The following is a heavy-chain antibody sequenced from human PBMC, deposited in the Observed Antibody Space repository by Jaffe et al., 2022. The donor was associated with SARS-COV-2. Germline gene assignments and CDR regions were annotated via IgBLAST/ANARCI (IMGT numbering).Heavy chain of an antibody. CDR1: GFTLIDYY. D-gene: IGHD3-16*01. V-gene: IGHV1-46*04. Sequence: QVQLVQSGAEVKKPGASVKVSCRASGFTLIDYYVHWVRQAPGQGLEWMGIMNPSGDRTSYAQNLKGRVTVTRATSTNTVYMELSSLRSEDTAVYYCARGYDYAWGNSWDDYHYYMDVWGKGTTVTVSS. CDR3: ARGYDYAWGNSWDDYHYYMDV. CDR2: MNPSGDRT. J-gene: IGHJ6*03.